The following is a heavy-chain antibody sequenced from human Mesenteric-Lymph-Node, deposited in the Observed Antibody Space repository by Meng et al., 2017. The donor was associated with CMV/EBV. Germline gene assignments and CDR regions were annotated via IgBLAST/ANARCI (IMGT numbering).Heavy chain of an antibody. CDR1: GFTFSGYA. D-gene: IGHD2-21*01. CDR3: ARLSGDSIHGMDV. V-gene: IGHV3-23*01. Sequence: GESLKISCAASGFTFSGYAMSWVRQAPGKGLEWVSTISGSGGSTYYADSVKGRFTISRDNPKNTLYLQMNSLRAEDTAVYYCARLSGDSIHGMDVWGQGTTVTVSS. J-gene: IGHJ6*02. CDR2: ISGSGGST.